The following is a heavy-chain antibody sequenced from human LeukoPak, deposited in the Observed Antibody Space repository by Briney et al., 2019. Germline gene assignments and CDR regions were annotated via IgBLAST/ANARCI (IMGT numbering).Heavy chain of an antibody. CDR1: GGSISSYY. V-gene: IGHV4-39*01. Sequence: SETLSLTCTVSGGSISSYYWGWIRQPPGKGLEWIGSIYYSGSTYYNPSLKSRVTISVDTSKNQFSLKLSSVTAADTAVYYCARLDRGTFWGQGTLVTVSS. D-gene: IGHD2-2*03. CDR3: ARLDRGTF. CDR2: IYYSGST. J-gene: IGHJ4*02.